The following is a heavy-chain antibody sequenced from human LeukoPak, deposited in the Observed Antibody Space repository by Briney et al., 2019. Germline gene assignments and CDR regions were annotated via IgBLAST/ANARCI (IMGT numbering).Heavy chain of an antibody. CDR3: ARICSGGSCYNDAFHI. D-gene: IGHD2-15*01. CDR2: ISGSGGST. J-gene: IGHJ3*02. Sequence: GGSLRLSCAASGFTFSSYAMSWVRQASGKGLEWVSAISGSGGSTYYADSVKGRFTISRDNAKNSLYLQMNSLRVEDTAVYYCARICSGGSCYNDAFHIWGQGTMVTVSS. CDR1: GFTFSSYA. V-gene: IGHV3-23*01.